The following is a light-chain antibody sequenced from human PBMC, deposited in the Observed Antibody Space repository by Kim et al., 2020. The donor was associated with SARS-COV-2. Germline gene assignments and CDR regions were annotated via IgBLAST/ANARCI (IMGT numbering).Light chain of an antibody. J-gene: IGKJ4*01. CDR1: QSINNY. Sequence: EIVLTQSPATLSLSPGERATLSCRASQSINNYLAWYQQKPGQAPRLLMYETSNRATGIPARVSGSGSGTDFTLTISSLQPEDFAVYYCQKLIRWPITFGGGTKVGIK. CDR2: ETS. V-gene: IGKV3-11*01. CDR3: QKLIRWPIT.